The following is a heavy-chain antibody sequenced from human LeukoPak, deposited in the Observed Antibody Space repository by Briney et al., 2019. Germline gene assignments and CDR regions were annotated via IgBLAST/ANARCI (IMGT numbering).Heavy chain of an antibody. J-gene: IGHJ4*02. CDR1: GYSFRRNG. Sequence: GASVKVSCKSSGYSFRRNGISWVRQAPGQGLEWVAWISANSGSTNYAQNFQDRVTLTTDTSTSTAYMELRSLRSDDTAVYYCARDVNYAFDYWGQGTLVTVSS. V-gene: IGHV1-18*01. D-gene: IGHD3-16*01. CDR3: ARDVNYAFDY. CDR2: ISANSGST.